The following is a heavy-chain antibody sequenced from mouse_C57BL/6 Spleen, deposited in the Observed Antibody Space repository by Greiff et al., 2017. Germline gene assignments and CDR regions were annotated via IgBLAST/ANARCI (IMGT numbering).Heavy chain of an antibody. CDR2: IYPGDGDT. D-gene: IGHD1-1*02. J-gene: IGHJ2*01. Sequence: LQQSGASVKISCKASGYAFSSYWMNWVKQRPGKGLEWIGQIYPGDGDTNYNGKFKGKATLTADKSSSTAYMQLSSLTSEDSAVYFCARSGGPYYFDDWGQGTTLTVSS. CDR3: ARSGGPYYFDD. V-gene: IGHV1-80*01. CDR1: GYAFSSYW.